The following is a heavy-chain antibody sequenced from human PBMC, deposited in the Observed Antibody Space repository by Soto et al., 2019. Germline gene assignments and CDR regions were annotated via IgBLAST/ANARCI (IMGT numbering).Heavy chain of an antibody. CDR3: ARGSTDSYPGSRIFGF. J-gene: IGHJ4*02. D-gene: IGHD3-10*01. CDR1: GFTFSSYA. Sequence: GGSLRLSCAASGFTFSSYAMSWVRQAPGKGLEWVSAISGSGGSTYYADSVKGRFTISRDNSKNTLYLQMTSLTAEDSAMYYCARGSTDSYPGSRIFGFWGRGTLVTVSS. V-gene: IGHV3-23*01. CDR2: ISGSGGST.